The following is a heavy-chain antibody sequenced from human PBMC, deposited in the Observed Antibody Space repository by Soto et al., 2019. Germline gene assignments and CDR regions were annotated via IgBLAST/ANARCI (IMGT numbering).Heavy chain of an antibody. CDR2: IYSSGSA. Sequence: SETLSLTCTVSGDSVSSGGYYWSWLRPPPGKGLEWIGNIYSSGSANYNPSLKSRVTISRDTSNNQISLKVASVTAASTDGYYFATGFSRDSMDPWGQGTTVTVSS. CDR3: ATGFSRDSMDP. D-gene: IGHD2-21*02. CDR1: GDSVSSGGYY. J-gene: IGHJ6*02. V-gene: IGHV4-61*08.